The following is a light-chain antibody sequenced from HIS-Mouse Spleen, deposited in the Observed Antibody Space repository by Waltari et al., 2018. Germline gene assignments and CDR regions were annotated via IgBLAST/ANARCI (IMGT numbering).Light chain of an antibody. CDR1: HIGRKS. V-gene: IGLV3-21*02. CDR2: DDS. CDR3: QVWDSSSDHVV. J-gene: IGLJ2*01. Sequence: SYVLTQPPSVSVAPGQTARITCGGTHIGRKSVPWYQQKPGQAPVLVVYDDSDRPSGIPERFSGSDSGNTATLTISRVEAGDEADYYCQVWDSSSDHVVFGGGTKLTVL.